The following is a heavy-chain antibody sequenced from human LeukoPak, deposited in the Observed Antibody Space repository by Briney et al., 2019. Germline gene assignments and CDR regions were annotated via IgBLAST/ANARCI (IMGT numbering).Heavy chain of an antibody. CDR3: ARGDSSGWYLDYYYYGMDV. D-gene: IGHD6-19*01. CDR2: ISSSSSTI. V-gene: IGHV3-48*04. J-gene: IGHJ6*02. Sequence: GGSLRLSCAASGFTFSSYSMNWVRQAPGKGLEWVSYISSSSSTIYYADSVKGRFTISRDNAKNSLYLQMNSLRAEDTAVYYCARGDSSGWYLDYYYYGMDVWGQGTTVTVSS. CDR1: GFTFSSYS.